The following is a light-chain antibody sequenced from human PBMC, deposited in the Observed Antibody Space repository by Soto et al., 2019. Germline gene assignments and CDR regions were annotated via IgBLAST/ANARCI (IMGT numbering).Light chain of an antibody. V-gene: IGKV3-20*01. CDR1: QTVGRSY. J-gene: IGKJ1*01. Sequence: EVVLTQSPGIMYLSPGERATLSCRASQTVGRSYLAWYQQKPGQAPRPLIFGTSTRATGIPDRFSGGGSGTEFTLTISRLDPEDFAVYYCQQYDSTPPWTFGQGTKVDIK. CDR3: QQYDSTPPWT. CDR2: GTS.